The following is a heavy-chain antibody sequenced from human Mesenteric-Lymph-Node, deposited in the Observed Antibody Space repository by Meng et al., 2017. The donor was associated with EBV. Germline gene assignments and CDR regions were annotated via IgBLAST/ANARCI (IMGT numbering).Heavy chain of an antibody. CDR2: ISGRGSGT. CDR3: AKDTTIEM. Sequence: QLLGLGGGLVQPGGSLRLTCAASGFRFGNYVMTWVRQAPGKGLEWVSAISGRGSGTYYGDSVQGRFTISRDNSKNTIYLQMNSLRVEDTAVYYCAKDTTIEMWGQGTLVTVSS. CDR1: GFRFGNYV. V-gene: IGHV3-23*01. D-gene: IGHD5-24*01. J-gene: IGHJ4*02.